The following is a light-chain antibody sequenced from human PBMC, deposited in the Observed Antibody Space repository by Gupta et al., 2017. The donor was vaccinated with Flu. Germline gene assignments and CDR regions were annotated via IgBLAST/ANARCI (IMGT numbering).Light chain of an antibody. J-gene: IGKJ1*01. Sequence: SPSTLSASVEGRVTTPCGASQSISNWLAWYQQRPGKAPKLLIYKASTLESGVPSRFSGSGSGTEFPLTISRLQHDDFANYYCQQDNTYWTFGQGTXVEIK. CDR3: QQDNTYWT. CDR1: QSISNW. V-gene: IGKV1-5*03. CDR2: KAS.